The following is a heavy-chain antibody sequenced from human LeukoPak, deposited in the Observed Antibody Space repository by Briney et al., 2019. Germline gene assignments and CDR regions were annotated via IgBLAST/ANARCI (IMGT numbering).Heavy chain of an antibody. CDR2: ISGSGGST. CDR1: GFTFSSYA. J-gene: IGHJ1*01. Sequence: PGGSLRLSCAASGFTFSSYAMGWVRQFPGKGLEWVSAISGSGGSTYYADSVKGRFTISRDNSKKTLSLQMNSLRAEDTAVYFCAKSLYCGGDCYNFQDWGQGTLVTVSS. CDR3: AKSLYCGGDCYNFQD. V-gene: IGHV3-23*01. D-gene: IGHD2-21*01.